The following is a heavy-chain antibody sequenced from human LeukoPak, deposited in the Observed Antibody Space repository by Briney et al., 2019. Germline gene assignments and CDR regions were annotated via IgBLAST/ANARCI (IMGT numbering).Heavy chain of an antibody. CDR1: GGSISSSSHY. Sequence: SETLSLTCTVSGGSISSSSHYWGWLRQPPGKGLEWIGSIYYSGSTYYAPSLKSRVTISVDTSKNQFSLKLSSVTAADTAVYYCARLPTDLLAFDYWGQGTLVTVSS. J-gene: IGHJ4*02. CDR2: IYYSGST. V-gene: IGHV4-39*01. D-gene: IGHD2-8*02. CDR3: ARLPTDLLAFDY.